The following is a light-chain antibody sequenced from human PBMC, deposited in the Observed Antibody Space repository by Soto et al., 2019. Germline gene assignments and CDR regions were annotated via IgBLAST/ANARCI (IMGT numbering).Light chain of an antibody. CDR1: QSVRSS. CDR3: QQYNNWPPIT. CDR2: DAS. J-gene: IGKJ5*01. V-gene: IGKV3D-15*01. Sequence: IMMTQSPANLSVSPGERATLSCRASQSVRSSLAWYQQKPGQAPRLLIYDASIRATGVPAKFSGSGSGTEFTLTISSLQSEDFAVYYCQQYNNWPPITFGQGTRLEIK.